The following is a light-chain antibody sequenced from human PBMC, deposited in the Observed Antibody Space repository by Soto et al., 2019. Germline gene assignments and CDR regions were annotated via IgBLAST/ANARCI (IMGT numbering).Light chain of an antibody. CDR3: QAWDSNTVV. CDR1: KLGDKY. J-gene: IGLJ3*02. CDR2: QDR. V-gene: IGLV3-1*01. Sequence: SYELTQPPSVSVSPGQTASITCSGDKLGDKYASWYQQKPGQSPVLVMYQDRKRPSGIPERFSGSNSGNTATLTISGTQTLDEADYSCQAWDSNTVVFGGGTKLTVL.